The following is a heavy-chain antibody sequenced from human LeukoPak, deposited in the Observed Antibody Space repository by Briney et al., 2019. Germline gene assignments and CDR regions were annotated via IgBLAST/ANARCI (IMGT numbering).Heavy chain of an antibody. D-gene: IGHD3-10*01. V-gene: IGHV1-69*05. CDR2: IVPIFGTT. J-gene: IGHJ4*02. CDR3: ARSYGSGSFLDY. CDR1: GGTFSSYA. Sequence: SVKVSCKASGGTFSSYATTWVRQAPGQGLEWMGRIVPIFGTTHYAQNLQGRATITTDESTGTAYMELSGLRSEDKAVYFCARSYGSGSFLDYWGKGTLVTVSS.